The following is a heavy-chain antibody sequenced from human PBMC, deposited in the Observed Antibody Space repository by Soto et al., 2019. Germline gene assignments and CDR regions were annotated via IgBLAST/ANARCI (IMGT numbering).Heavy chain of an antibody. CDR3: ARVSLDDAFDI. V-gene: IGHV3-11*01. D-gene: IGHD1-1*01. Sequence: GGSLRLSCVASGFTFSDYYMSWIRQAPGKGLEWVSYISSSGSTIYYADSVKGRFTISRDNAKNSLYLQMNSLRAEDTAVYYCARVSLDDAFDIWGQGTMVTVSS. J-gene: IGHJ3*02. CDR1: GFTFSDYY. CDR2: ISSSGSTI.